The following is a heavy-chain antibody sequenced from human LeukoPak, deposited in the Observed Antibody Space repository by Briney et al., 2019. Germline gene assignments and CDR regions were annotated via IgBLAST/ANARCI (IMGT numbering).Heavy chain of an antibody. Sequence: SETLSLTCIVSGYSISSGYYWGWIRQPPGKGLEWIGRIYHTGSTYYNPSLKSRVTMSVDTSKNQFSLKLTSVTAADTAVYYCARVVDYFDSSGYYSAEFDYWGQGTLVTVSS. V-gene: IGHV4-38-2*02. CDR2: IYHTGST. CDR1: GYSISSGYY. J-gene: IGHJ4*02. CDR3: ARVVDYFDSSGYYSAEFDY. D-gene: IGHD3-22*01.